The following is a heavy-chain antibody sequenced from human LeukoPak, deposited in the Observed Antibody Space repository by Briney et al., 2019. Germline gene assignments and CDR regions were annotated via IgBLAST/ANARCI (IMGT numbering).Heavy chain of an antibody. Sequence: SQTLSLTCTVSGGSISSGGYYWSWIRQPPGKGLEWIGYMYYSGSTNYNPSLKSRVTISVDASKNQFSLKLSSVTAADTAVYYCARGIVAAAPGWFDPWGQGTLVTVSS. V-gene: IGHV4-61*08. CDR1: GGSISSGGYY. CDR3: ARGIVAAAPGWFDP. D-gene: IGHD1-26*01. J-gene: IGHJ5*02. CDR2: MYYSGST.